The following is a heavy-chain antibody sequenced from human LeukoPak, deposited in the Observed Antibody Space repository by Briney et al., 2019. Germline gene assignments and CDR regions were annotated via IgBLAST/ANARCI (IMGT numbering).Heavy chain of an antibody. D-gene: IGHD3-10*01. Sequence: PGGSLRLSCAASGFTFSSYWMSWVRQAPGKGLEWVAKIKQDGSEKYYVDSVNGRFTISRDNAKNSLYLQMNSLRAEDTAVYYCARVLWFGELLPPLDYWGQGTLVTVSS. CDR3: ARVLWFGELLPPLDY. CDR1: GFTFSSYW. CDR2: IKQDGSEK. J-gene: IGHJ4*02. V-gene: IGHV3-7*01.